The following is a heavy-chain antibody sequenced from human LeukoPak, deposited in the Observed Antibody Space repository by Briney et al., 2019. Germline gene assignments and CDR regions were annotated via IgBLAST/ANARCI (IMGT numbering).Heavy chain of an antibody. CDR2: IYRGGDT. CDR1: GLTVSTNY. D-gene: IGHD6-19*01. V-gene: IGHV3-66*01. Sequence: GGSLRLSCAASGLTVSTNYMSWVRQAPGKGLEWVSVIYRGGDTYYADSVKGRFTISRDNSKNTLYLQMNSLRAENTAVYYCAKGIYSSGWSYFDYWGHGTLVTVSS. J-gene: IGHJ4*01. CDR3: AKGIYSSGWSYFDY.